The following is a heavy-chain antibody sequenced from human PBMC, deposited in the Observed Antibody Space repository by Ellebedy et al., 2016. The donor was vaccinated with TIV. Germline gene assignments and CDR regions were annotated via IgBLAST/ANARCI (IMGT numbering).Heavy chain of an antibody. D-gene: IGHD2/OR15-2a*01. CDR1: GFTLTNYW. V-gene: IGHV3-74*01. CDR3: AREVLASSKGGPFDI. J-gene: IGHJ3*02. Sequence: GESLKISCAASGFTLTNYWMHWVRQAPGKGPLWVSSLNTDGSTIRYADSVQGRFTISRDNAKSMLYLQMNSLRAEDTAVYYCAREVLASSKGGPFDIWGQGTMVTVSP. CDR2: LNTDGSTI.